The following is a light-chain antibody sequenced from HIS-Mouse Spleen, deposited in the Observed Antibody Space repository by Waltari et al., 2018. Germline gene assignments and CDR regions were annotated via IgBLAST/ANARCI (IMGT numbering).Light chain of an antibody. Sequence: QSALTQPASVSGSPGQSLTISCTGTSSHVGRYNLVPWYQQPPGKAPKLMIYEGSKRPSGVSNRFSGSKSGNTASLTISGLQAEDEADYYCCSYAGSSTWVFGGGTKLTVL. CDR3: CSYAGSSTWV. CDR2: EGS. V-gene: IGLV2-23*01. CDR1: SSHVGRYNL. J-gene: IGLJ3*02.